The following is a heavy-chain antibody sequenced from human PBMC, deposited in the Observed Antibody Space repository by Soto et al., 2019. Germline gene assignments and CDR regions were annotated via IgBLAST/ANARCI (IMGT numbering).Heavy chain of an antibody. CDR1: GGSFSGYY. CDR2: INHSGST. CDR3: ARVIRQYYYDSSGPRTSTGYYYYGMDV. D-gene: IGHD3-22*01. V-gene: IGHV4-34*01. J-gene: IGHJ6*02. Sequence: SETLSLTCAVYGGSFSGYYWSWIRQPPGKGLEWIGEINHSGSTNYNPSLKSRVTISVDTSKNQFSLKMNSVTAADTAVYYCARVIRQYYYDSSGPRTSTGYYYYGMDVWGQGTTVTVSS.